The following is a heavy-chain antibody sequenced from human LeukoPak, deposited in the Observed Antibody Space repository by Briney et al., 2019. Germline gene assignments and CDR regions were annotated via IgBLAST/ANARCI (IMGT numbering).Heavy chain of an antibody. J-gene: IGHJ4*02. V-gene: IGHV3-7*01. CDR2: IKQDGSEK. Sequence: GGSLRLSCAASGFTFSSYWMSWVRQAPGKGLEWVANIKQDGSEKYYVDSVKGRFTISRDNAKNSLYLQMNSRRAEDTAVYYCVRSYDFWSGYYSSYYFDYWGQGTLVTVSS. CDR1: GFTFSSYW. D-gene: IGHD3-3*01. CDR3: VRSYDFWSGYYSSYYFDY.